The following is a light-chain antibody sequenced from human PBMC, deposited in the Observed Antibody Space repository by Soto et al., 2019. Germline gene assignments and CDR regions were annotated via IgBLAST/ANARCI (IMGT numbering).Light chain of an antibody. CDR1: QSISIN. V-gene: IGKV3D-15*01. CDR2: GGS. Sequence: EIVLTQSPGTLSLSPGEGATLSCRASQSISINLAWYQHKPGQAPRLLIHGGSTRATGIPARISGSGSGTEFTLTISSLQSEDFAVYYCQQFRNWPWTFGQGTKVDIK. J-gene: IGKJ1*01. CDR3: QQFRNWPWT.